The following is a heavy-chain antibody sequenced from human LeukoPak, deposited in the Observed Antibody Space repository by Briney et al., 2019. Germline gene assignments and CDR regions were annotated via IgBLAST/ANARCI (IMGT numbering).Heavy chain of an antibody. CDR3: ARDYGLGYSSSSLGMGYYYYMDV. V-gene: IGHV4-39*07. CDR1: GGSISSSSYY. D-gene: IGHD6-6*01. Sequence: SETLSLTCTVSGGSISSSSYYWGWLRQPRGKGLEWIGSIYNSGSTNYNPSIKSRITISVDTSKIQFSLKLSSVTAADTAVYYCARDYGLGYSSSSLGMGYYYYMDVWGKGTTVTVSS. CDR2: IYNSGST. J-gene: IGHJ6*03.